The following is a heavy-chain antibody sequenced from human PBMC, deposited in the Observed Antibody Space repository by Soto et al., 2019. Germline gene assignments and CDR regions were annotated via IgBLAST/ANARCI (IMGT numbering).Heavy chain of an antibody. V-gene: IGHV2-5*02. J-gene: IGHJ4*02. CDR1: GFSLTTEGVG. D-gene: IGHD7-27*01. Sequence: QVTLKESGPTQLKPTQALTLTCTFSGFSLTTEGVGVGWIRQPPGGALESLGLIYWDDEKRYNPSLKNRLAVTKDTSKNQVVLTRTNMDPADTATYYCAQRPNWGFSDFDSWGQGSLVTVSS. CDR3: AQRPNWGFSDFDS. CDR2: IYWDDEK.